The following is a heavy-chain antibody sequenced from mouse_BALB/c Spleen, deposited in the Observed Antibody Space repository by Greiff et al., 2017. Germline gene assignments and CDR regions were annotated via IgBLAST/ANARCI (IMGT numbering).Heavy chain of an antibody. CDR3: ARGYGSSFAY. D-gene: IGHD1-1*01. Sequence: DVHLVESGGGLVKPGGSLKLSCAASGFTFSSYAMSWVRQTPEKRLEWVASISSGGSTYYPDSVKGRFTISRDNARNILYLQMSSLRSEDTAMYYCARGYGSSFAYWGQGTLVTVSA. J-gene: IGHJ3*01. CDR1: GFTFSSYA. V-gene: IGHV5-6-5*01. CDR2: ISSGGST.